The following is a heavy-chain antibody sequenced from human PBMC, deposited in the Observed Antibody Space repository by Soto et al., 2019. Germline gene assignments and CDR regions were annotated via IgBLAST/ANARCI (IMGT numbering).Heavy chain of an antibody. Sequence: PVGSLRLSCAASGFTFSSYSMNWVRQAPGKGLEWVSSISSSSSYIYYADSVKGRFTISRDNAKNSLYLQMNSLRAEDTAVYYCARETITIFGVVNPFDYWGQGTLVTVSS. CDR1: GFTFSSYS. D-gene: IGHD3-3*01. V-gene: IGHV3-21*01. J-gene: IGHJ4*02. CDR2: ISSSSSYI. CDR3: ARETITIFGVVNPFDY.